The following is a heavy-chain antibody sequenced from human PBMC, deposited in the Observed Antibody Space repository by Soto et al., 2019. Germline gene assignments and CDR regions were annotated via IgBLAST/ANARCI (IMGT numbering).Heavy chain of an antibody. CDR3: ARDNRSTSSLEASAFDI. D-gene: IGHD6-6*01. CDR1: GFTVSSNY. J-gene: IGHJ3*02. V-gene: IGHV3-66*01. Sequence: PGGSLRLSCAASGFTVSSNYMSWVRQAPGKRLDWVSVIYGGGSTCYADSVKGRFTISRDNSKNTLYLQMNSLKAEDTAVYYCARDNRSTSSLEASAFDIWGQGTMDTDS. CDR2: IYGGGST.